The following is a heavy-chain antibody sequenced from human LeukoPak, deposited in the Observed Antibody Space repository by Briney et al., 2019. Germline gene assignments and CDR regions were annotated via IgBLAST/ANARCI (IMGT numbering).Heavy chain of an antibody. CDR1: GDSVSSINGA. D-gene: IGHD6-19*01. CDR2: TYYRSKWYD. Sequence: SQTLSLTCAISGDSVSSINGAWNWIRQSPSRGLEWLGRTYYRSKWYDDYAGAMKGRITISADTSKTHFSLPLNSVTPEDTAVYYCARDVGTSGWYTFAYWGQGTLVTVSS. CDR3: ARDVGTSGWYTFAY. J-gene: IGHJ4*02. V-gene: IGHV6-1*01.